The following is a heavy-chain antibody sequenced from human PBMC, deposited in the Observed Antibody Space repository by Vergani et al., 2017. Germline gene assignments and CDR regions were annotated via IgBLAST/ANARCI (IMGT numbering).Heavy chain of an antibody. D-gene: IGHD6-19*01. V-gene: IGHV4-31*03. J-gene: IGHJ2*01. CDR1: GGSISSGGYD. CDR3: ARGVAVTGNWYFDL. Sequence: QVQLQESGPGLVKPSQTLSLTCTVSGGSISSGGYDWSWIRQHPGKGLGWIGFIYYSGGPYYNPPLKSRLIISVDPSKNQFSLRLSSVTAADKAVYYCARGVAVTGNWYFDLWGRDTLVTVSS. CDR2: IYYSGGP.